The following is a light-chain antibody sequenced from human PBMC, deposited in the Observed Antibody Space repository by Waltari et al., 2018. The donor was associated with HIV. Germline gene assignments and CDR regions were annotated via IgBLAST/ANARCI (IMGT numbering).Light chain of an antibody. CDR1: QSLLHNNGYNY. V-gene: IGKV2-28*01. Sequence: DFVMTQSPLSLSVTPGEPASISCRSSQSLLHNNGYNYFDWYLQKPGQSPQLLIYLGSTRASGVPDRFSGSGSGTHFTLKISRVEAEAVGVYYCMQALGTPRVTFGQGTKLEV. J-gene: IGKJ2*01. CDR2: LGS. CDR3: MQALGTPRVT.